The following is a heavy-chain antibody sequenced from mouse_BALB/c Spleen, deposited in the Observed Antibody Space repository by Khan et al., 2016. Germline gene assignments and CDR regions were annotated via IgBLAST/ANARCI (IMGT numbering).Heavy chain of an antibody. D-gene: IGHD1-1*01. J-gene: IGHJ3*01. CDR1: GFDFSRYW. V-gene: IGHV4-1*02. CDR2: INPDSSTI. Sequence: EVKLLESGGGLVQPGGSLKLSCAASGFDFSRYWMSWVRQAPGKGLEWIGEINPDSSTINYTPSLKDKFIISRDNAKNTMYLQMRNVSSEDTALYYWARAGYYGYVAYWGQGTLVTVSA. CDR3: ARAGYYGYVAY.